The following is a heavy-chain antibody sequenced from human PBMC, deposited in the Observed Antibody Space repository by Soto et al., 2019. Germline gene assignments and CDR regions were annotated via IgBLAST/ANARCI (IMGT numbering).Heavy chain of an antibody. D-gene: IGHD6-19*01. J-gene: IGHJ5*02. V-gene: IGHV3-73*01. CDR3: TRPASVAGTNWAFDP. CDR2: IRSKTNNYAT. CDR1: GFTFSGSA. Sequence: TGGSLRLSCAASGFTFSGSAIDWVRQASGKGLEWVGRIRSKTNNYATVYAASVKGRFTISRDDSKDTAYLHMNSLKTEDTAVYYCTRPASVAGTNWAFDPWGQGTLVTVSS.